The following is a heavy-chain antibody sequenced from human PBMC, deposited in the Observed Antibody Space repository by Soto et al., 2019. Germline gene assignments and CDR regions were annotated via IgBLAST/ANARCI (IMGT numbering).Heavy chain of an antibody. J-gene: IGHJ6*02. V-gene: IGHV4-4*02. CDR2: IYHSGST. CDR3: ARVSGSYYYGMDV. CDR1: GGSISSSNW. D-gene: IGHD3-10*01. Sequence: QVQLQESGPGLVKPSGTLSLTCAVSGGSISSSNWWSWVRQPPGKGLEWIGEIYHSGSTNYNPSLKSRVAMSVDKSNNQFSLTLSSVTAAETAVYYCARVSGSYYYGMDVWGQGTTVTVSS.